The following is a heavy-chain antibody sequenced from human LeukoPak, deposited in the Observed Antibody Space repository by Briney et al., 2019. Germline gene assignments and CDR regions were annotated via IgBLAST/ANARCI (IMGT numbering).Heavy chain of an antibody. Sequence: GRSLRLSCAASGFTFSDYYMSWIRQAPGKGLEWVSYISSSGSTIYYADSVKGRFTISRDNAKNSLYLQMNSLRAEDTAVYYCARELQDSYVSSGYYLGRFDYWGQGTLVTVSS. CDR3: ARELQDSYVSSGYYLGRFDY. D-gene: IGHD3-22*01. J-gene: IGHJ4*02. CDR1: GFTFSDYY. CDR2: ISSSGSTI. V-gene: IGHV3-11*01.